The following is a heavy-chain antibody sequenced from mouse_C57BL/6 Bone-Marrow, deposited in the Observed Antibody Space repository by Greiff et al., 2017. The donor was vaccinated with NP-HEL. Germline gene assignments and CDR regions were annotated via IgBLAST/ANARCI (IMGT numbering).Heavy chain of an antibody. CDR1: GYTFTEYT. CDR2: FYPGSGSI. V-gene: IGHV1-62-2*01. CDR3: ARHENPYSAWFAY. Sequence: VQLQQSGAELVKPGASVQLSCKASGYTFTEYTIHWVRQRSGQGLVWIGWFYPGSGSIKYNETFKDKATLTADKSSSTVYMELSRVTSEDSAVYCCARHENPYSAWFAYWGQGTLVTVSA. J-gene: IGHJ3*01. D-gene: IGHD3-2*02.